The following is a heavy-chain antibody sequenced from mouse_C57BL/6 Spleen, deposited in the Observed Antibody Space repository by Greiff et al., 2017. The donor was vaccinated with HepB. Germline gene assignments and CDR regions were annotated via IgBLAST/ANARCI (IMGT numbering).Heavy chain of an antibody. CDR3: ARPPYDYDAMDY. CDR2: IYPGDGDT. V-gene: IGHV1-82*01. J-gene: IGHJ4*01. CDR1: GYAFSSSW. Sequence: VQLQQSGPELVKPGASVKISCKASGYAFSSSWMNWVKQRPGKGLEWIGRIYPGDGDTNYNGKFKGKATLTADKSSSTAYMQLSSLTSEDSAVYFCARPPYDYDAMDYWGQGTSVTVSS.